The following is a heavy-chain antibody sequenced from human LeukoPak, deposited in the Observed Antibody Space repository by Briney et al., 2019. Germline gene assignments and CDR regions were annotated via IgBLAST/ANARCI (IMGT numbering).Heavy chain of an antibody. CDR1: GDSISSNY. CDR3: ARVTRPEYGILAY. D-gene: IGHD6-6*01. Sequence: SETLSLTCTVSGDSISSNYLSWIRQPAGKGLEWIGRVDTSENTIYNPSLKSRVTMSVDTSKNQFSLNLNSVTAADTAMYYCARVTRPEYGILAYWGQRTLVTVSS. V-gene: IGHV4-4*07. CDR2: VDTSENT. J-gene: IGHJ4*02.